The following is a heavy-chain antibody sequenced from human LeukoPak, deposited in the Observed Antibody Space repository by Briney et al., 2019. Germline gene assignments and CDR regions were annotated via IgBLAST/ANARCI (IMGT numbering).Heavy chain of an antibody. Sequence: SETLSLTCTVSGGSISSYYWSWIRQPPGKGLEWIGYIYYSGSTNYNPSLKSRVTISVDTSKNQFSPKLSSVTAADTAVYYCARDREQYFDYWGQGTLVTVSS. D-gene: IGHD1/OR15-1a*01. J-gene: IGHJ4*02. CDR3: ARDREQYFDY. V-gene: IGHV4-59*01. CDR1: GGSISSYY. CDR2: IYYSGST.